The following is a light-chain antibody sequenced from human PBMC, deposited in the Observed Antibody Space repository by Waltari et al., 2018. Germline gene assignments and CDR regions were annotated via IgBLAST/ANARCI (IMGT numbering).Light chain of an antibody. J-gene: IGLJ3*02. CDR1: SGSVSTTSY. Sequence: QTVVTQEPSLSVSPGRTVTLTCALTSGSVSTTSYATWYQQTPGQPPRTLVYKGTSRSSGVPDRFSGSVLGNTVALTITGAQADDESNYYCSLYMGSGIWVFGGGTKLTVL. CDR2: KGT. V-gene: IGLV8-61*01. CDR3: SLYMGSGIWV.